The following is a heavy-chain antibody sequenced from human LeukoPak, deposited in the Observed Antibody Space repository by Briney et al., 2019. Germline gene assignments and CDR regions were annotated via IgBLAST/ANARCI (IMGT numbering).Heavy chain of an antibody. J-gene: IGHJ4*02. Sequence: GGSLRLSCAASGFPFSGSGMHWVRQAPGKGLEWVAVIWYDGSHQYYADSVKGRFTISRDNSKNTLDLQMNSLRVEDTAVYFCAKDKDTPATAQPQRGYFESWGQGTLVTVSS. CDR3: AKDKDTPATAQPQRGYFES. CDR2: IWYDGSHQ. CDR1: GFPFSGSG. V-gene: IGHV3-33*06. D-gene: IGHD2-15*01.